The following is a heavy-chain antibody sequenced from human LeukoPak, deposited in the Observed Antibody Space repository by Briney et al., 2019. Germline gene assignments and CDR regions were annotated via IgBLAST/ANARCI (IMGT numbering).Heavy chain of an antibody. CDR2: ISAYNSNT. J-gene: IGHJ4*02. D-gene: IGHD3-22*01. Sequence: ASVKVSCKASGFNWVRQAPGQGLEWMGWISAYNSNTHYAQKLQGRVTMTTDTSTSTAYMEVRSLRSDDTAVYYCARDRSYYSDTGTDYWGQGALVTVSS. V-gene: IGHV1-18*01. CDR3: ARDRSYYSDTGTDY. CDR1: G.